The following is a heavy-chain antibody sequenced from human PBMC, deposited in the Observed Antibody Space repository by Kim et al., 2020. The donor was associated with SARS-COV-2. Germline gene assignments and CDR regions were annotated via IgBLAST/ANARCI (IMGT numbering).Heavy chain of an antibody. D-gene: IGHD6-13*01. J-gene: IGHJ2*01. V-gene: IGHV3-30*02. Sequence: KYYPDSWKGRITISRDNSKNTLYLQMNSLGAEDTAVYYCAKAFAGYWYFDLWGRGTLVTVSS. CDR3: AKAFAGYWYFDL.